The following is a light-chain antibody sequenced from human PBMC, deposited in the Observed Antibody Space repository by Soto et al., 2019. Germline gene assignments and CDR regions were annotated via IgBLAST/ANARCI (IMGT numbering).Light chain of an antibody. Sequence: EIVLTQSPGTLSLSPGERATLSCRASQSISSSYFAWYQQKPGQAPRLLIYGASSRGTGIPDRFSGSGSGTDFTLTISRLEPEDFAVYYCQQYGSSPPCTFGQGTKLEIK. CDR3: QQYGSSPPCT. CDR2: GAS. J-gene: IGKJ2*02. V-gene: IGKV3-20*01. CDR1: QSISSSY.